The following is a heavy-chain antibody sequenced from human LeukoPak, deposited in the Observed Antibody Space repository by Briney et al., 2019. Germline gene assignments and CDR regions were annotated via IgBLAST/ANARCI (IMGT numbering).Heavy chain of an antibody. CDR1: GGSISSSSYY. CDR3: ARLRGYSYGWKTLSYFDY. CDR2: IYYSGST. J-gene: IGHJ4*02. V-gene: IGHV4-39*01. D-gene: IGHD5-18*01. Sequence: PSETLSLTCTVSGGSISSSSYYWGWIRQPPGKGLEWIGSIYYSGSTYYNPSLKSRVTISVDTSKNQFSLKLSSVTAADTAVYYCARLRGYSYGWKTLSYFDYWGQGTLVTVSS.